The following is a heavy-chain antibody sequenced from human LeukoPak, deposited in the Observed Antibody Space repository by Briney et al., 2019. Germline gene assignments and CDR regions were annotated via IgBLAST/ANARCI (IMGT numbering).Heavy chain of an antibody. V-gene: IGHV3-48*01. D-gene: IGHD6-19*01. CDR3: ARVSYSSGWYYYYYYGMDV. CDR2: ISSSSSTI. J-gene: IGHJ6*02. Sequence: GRSLRLSCAASGFTFSSYSMNWVRQAPGKGLEWVSYISSSSSTIYYADSVKGRFTISRDNAKNSLYLQMNSLRAEDTAVYYCARVSYSSGWYYYYYYGMDVWGQGTTVTVS. CDR1: GFTFSSYS.